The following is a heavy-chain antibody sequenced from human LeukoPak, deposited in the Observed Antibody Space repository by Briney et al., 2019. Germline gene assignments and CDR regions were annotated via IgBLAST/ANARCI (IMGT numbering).Heavy chain of an antibody. CDR3: ARHGCTSASCYFDY. J-gene: IGHJ4*02. D-gene: IGHD2-2*01. Sequence: GESLKISCKGSGYTFTNYWISWVRQMPGKGLEWMGRIDPTDSYTNYSPSFQGHVTISADKSISTAYLRWSSLKASDTAMYYCARHGCTSASCYFDYWPQGTLVTVSS. CDR2: IDPTDSYT. V-gene: IGHV5-10-1*01. CDR1: GYTFTNYW.